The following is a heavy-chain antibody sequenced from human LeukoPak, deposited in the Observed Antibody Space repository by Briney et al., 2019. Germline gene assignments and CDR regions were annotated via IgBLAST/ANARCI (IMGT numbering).Heavy chain of an antibody. J-gene: IGHJ6*02. Sequence: GGSLRLSCAVSGFIFSGYAMHWVRQAPGKGLEWVAVISYDGSNKYYADSVKGRFTISRDNSKNTLYLQIDSLRAEDTAVYYCARDSARGVNHYYYGMDVWGQGTTVTVSS. CDR1: GFIFSGYA. V-gene: IGHV3-30-3*01. CDR2: ISYDGSNK. CDR3: ARDSARGVNHYYYGMDV. D-gene: IGHD3-10*01.